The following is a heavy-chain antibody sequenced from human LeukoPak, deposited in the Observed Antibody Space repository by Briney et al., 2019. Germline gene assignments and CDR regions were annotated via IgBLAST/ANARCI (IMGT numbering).Heavy chain of an antibody. Sequence: SETLSLTCTVSGGSFSNGNFYWSWLRQPPGKALEWIGYIYYTGSAYYSPSLEGRVRISVDTSKNQFSLKLSSVTAADTAVYYCARLRGYSFGVSDYWGQGTLATVSS. CDR3: ARLRGYSFGVSDY. V-gene: IGHV4-61*01. CDR2: IYYTGSA. J-gene: IGHJ4*02. CDR1: GGSFSNGNFY. D-gene: IGHD5-18*01.